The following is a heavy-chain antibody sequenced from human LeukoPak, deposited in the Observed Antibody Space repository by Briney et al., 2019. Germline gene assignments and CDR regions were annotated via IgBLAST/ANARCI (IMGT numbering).Heavy chain of an antibody. V-gene: IGHV3-48*03. J-gene: IGHJ3*02. CDR2: TSGSGSTI. CDR3: ARDSQPIFTMDRVVSTYDAFDI. Sequence: GGSLRLSCAASGFTFSNYEINWVRQAPGKGLEWVSYTSGSGSTIYYADSVKGRFTISRDNAKNLLYLQMNSLRAEDTAVYYCARDSQPIFTMDRVVSTYDAFDIWGQGTIVTVSS. CDR1: GFTFSNYE. D-gene: IGHD3-10*01.